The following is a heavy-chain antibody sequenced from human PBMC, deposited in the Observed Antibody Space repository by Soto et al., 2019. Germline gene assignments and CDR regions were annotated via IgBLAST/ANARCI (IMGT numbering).Heavy chain of an antibody. CDR1: GGSVSSGSYY. V-gene: IGHV4-61*01. CDR3: ARGRVVVPAAVMFNCLDP. J-gene: IGHJ5*02. CDR2: IYCSGST. Sequence: SESLSLTCTVSGGSVSSGSYYWSWIRQPPGKGLEGIGYIYCSGSTYYNPSLRSRLTISVERSRTQFSLKMSSVTAADTAVYYCARGRVVVPAAVMFNCLDPWGQGALVTVSS. D-gene: IGHD2-2*01.